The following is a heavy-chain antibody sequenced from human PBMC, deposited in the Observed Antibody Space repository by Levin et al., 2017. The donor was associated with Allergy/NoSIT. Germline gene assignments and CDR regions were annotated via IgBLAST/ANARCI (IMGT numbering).Heavy chain of an antibody. J-gene: IGHJ3*02. CDR1: GYNFSTYW. CDR3: ARASPSGAFDI. CDR2: LYPGNSDA. V-gene: IGHV5-51*01. D-gene: IGHD1-1*01. Sequence: GESLKISCRGSGYNFSTYWIGWVRQMPGKGLEWMGILYPGNSDAKYSPSFQGQVTFSVDKSITTASLQWHSLKASDSAMYFCARASPSGAFDIWGQGTMVTVSS.